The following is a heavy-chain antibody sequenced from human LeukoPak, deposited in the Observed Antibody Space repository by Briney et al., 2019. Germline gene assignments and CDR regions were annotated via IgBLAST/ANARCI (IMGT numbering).Heavy chain of an antibody. CDR3: AGSLWGSGSYYPPQYYFDY. V-gene: IGHV5-51*01. CDR2: IYPGDSDT. Sequence: GEPLNISCKGSGYSFTSYWIGWARQMHRKGLEGMGIIYPGDSDTRYSPSFQGQVTISADKSISTAYLQWSSLKPSDTAMYYCAGSLWGSGSYYPPQYYFDYWGQGTLVTVSS. CDR1: GYSFTSYW. J-gene: IGHJ4*02. D-gene: IGHD3-10*01.